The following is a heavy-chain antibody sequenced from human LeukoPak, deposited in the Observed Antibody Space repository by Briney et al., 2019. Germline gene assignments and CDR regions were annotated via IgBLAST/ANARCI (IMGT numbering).Heavy chain of an antibody. CDR1: GYSFTNYC. V-gene: IGHV5-51*01. D-gene: IGHD2-15*01. J-gene: IGHJ6*02. CDR2: NYPGGSDT. Sequence: GEALKTSRKGSGYSFTNYCIGRVRQIAREGVEGMVSNYPGGSDTRHSPSFQGQVTISADKFISTAYLQWSSLKASDTAMYYRARHVVVAAYYGMDVWGQGTTVTVSS. CDR3: ARHVVVAAYYGMDV.